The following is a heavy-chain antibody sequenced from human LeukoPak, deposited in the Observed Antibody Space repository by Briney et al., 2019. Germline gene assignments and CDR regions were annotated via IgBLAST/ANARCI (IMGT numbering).Heavy chain of an antibody. V-gene: IGHV3-21*01. CDR1: GFTFSSYS. CDR3: ARDGIPSVAATWFDP. CDR2: ISGSSSCI. Sequence: GGSLRLSCAASGFTFSSYSMSWVRQAPGKGLEWVSSISGSSSCIYYADSVKGRFTISRDNAKTSLYLQMNSLRAEDTAVYYCARDGIPSVAATWFDPWGQGTLVTVSS. J-gene: IGHJ5*02. D-gene: IGHD2-15*01.